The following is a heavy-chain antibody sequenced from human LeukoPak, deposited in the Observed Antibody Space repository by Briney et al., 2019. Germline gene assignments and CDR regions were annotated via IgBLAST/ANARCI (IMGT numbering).Heavy chain of an antibody. CDR3: ARGQLGGWFDP. CDR1: GGSISSSSYY. D-gene: IGHD6-6*01. Sequence: SETLSLTCTVSGGSISSSSYYWGWIRQPPGKGLEWIGYIYYSGSTYYNPPLKSRVTISVDTSKNQFSLKLSSVTAADTAVYYCARGQLGGWFDPWGQGTLVTVSS. J-gene: IGHJ5*02. CDR2: IYYSGST. V-gene: IGHV4-31*03.